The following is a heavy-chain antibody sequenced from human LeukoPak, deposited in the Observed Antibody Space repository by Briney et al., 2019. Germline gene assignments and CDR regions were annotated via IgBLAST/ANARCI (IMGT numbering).Heavy chain of an antibody. Sequence: GASVKVSCKASGYIFTSYGISWVRQAPGQGLEWMGWISAYNGNTNYAQKLQGRVTMTTDTSTSTAYMELRSLRSDDTAVYYCARDRQQLVLSPPYGMDVWGQGTTVTVSS. CDR3: ARDRQQLVLSPPYGMDV. D-gene: IGHD6-13*01. J-gene: IGHJ6*02. V-gene: IGHV1-18*01. CDR2: ISAYNGNT. CDR1: GYIFTSYG.